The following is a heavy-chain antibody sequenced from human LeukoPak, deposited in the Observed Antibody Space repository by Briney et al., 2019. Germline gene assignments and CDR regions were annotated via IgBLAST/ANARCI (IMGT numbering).Heavy chain of an antibody. CDR3: ARRAGDYSHPYDY. J-gene: IGHJ4*02. V-gene: IGHV3-30*03. CDR2: ISYDGSNK. CDR1: GFTFNNYG. D-gene: IGHD3-22*01. Sequence: GGSLRLSCAASGFTFNNYGMHWVRQAPGKGLECMAIISYDGSNKYYADSVKGRFTISRDNSKNTLYLQMNSLRAEDTAMYYCARRAGDYSHPYDYWGQGTLVTVSS.